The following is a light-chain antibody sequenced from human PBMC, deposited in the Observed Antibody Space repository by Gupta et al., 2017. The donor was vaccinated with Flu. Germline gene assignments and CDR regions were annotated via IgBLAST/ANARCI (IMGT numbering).Light chain of an antibody. V-gene: IGKV1-12*01. CDR1: QDIGTW. CDR3: RLANSFMPWA. CDR2: GAS. Sequence: DIQMTQSPSSVSASVGHRVTITCRASQDIGTWLAWYQQKPGKAPNLLIYGASSLQSGVPSRFSGSGSGTDFTLTISSLQPEDFATYYCRLANSFMPWAFGQGTKV. J-gene: IGKJ1*01.